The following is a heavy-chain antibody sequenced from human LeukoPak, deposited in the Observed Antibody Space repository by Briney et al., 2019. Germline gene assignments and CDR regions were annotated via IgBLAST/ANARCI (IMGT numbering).Heavy chain of an antibody. J-gene: IGHJ6*02. CDR2: ISGDGSMT. D-gene: IGHD3-10*01. V-gene: IGHV3-74*01. CDR1: GFTVSSNY. CDR3: ASLLTPYHGSGGGGMDV. Sequence: GGSLRLSCAASGFTVSSNYMSWVRRAPGRELVWVSRISGDGSMTSYADSVKGRFTISRDNAKDTLYLQMTSLRVEDTAVYSCASLLTPYHGSGGGGMDVWGQGTTVTVSS.